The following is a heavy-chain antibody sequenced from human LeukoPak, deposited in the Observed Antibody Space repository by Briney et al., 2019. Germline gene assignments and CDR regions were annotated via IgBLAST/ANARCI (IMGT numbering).Heavy chain of an antibody. CDR2: ISSSSSNI. CDR1: GFTFSTYW. J-gene: IGHJ4*02. CDR3: ARCTTGRTFGSLREIKRSREIDY. V-gene: IGHV3-21*01. Sequence: GSLRLSCAASGFTFSTYWMMWVRQAPGKGLEWVSSISSSSSNIYYADSVKGRFTISRDNAKNSLYLQMNSLRVEDTAVYYCARCTTGRTFGSLREIKRSREIDYWGQGTLVTVSS. D-gene: IGHD1-1*01.